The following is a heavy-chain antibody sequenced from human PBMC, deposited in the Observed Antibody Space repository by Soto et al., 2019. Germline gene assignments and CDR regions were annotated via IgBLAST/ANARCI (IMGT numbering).Heavy chain of an antibody. CDR1: GYTFTNYA. D-gene: IGHD3-10*01. V-gene: IGHV1-18*01. CDR2: ISAYNGNT. CDR3: ARAWFGDFVYYFDY. J-gene: IGHJ4*02. Sequence: QVELVQSGAEVKKPGASVKVSCKASGYTFTNYAISWMRQAPGQGLEWMGWISAYNGNTNYAQKIQGRVTMTTDTSTSLASMELRSLRSDDTAVYYCARAWFGDFVYYFDYWGQGTLVTVSS.